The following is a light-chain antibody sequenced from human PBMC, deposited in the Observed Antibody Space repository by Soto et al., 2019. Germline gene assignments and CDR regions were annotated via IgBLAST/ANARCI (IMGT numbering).Light chain of an antibody. V-gene: IGLV2-14*02. CDR3: SSYTSTTTYV. CDR2: EVA. Sequence: QSALTQPASVSGSPGQSITISCAGTSSDIGSHNLVSWYQHHPDKAPKLLICEVADRPSGVSDRFSGSKSGNTASLTISGLRAEDEADYYCSSYTSTTTYVFGTGTKVTVL. CDR1: SSDIGSHNL. J-gene: IGLJ1*01.